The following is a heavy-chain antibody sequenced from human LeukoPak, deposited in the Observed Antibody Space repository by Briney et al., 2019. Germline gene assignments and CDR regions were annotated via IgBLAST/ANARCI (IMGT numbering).Heavy chain of an antibody. CDR2: IRKRVHSYST. J-gene: IGHJ4*02. D-gene: IGHD3-22*01. Sequence: SGGSLRLSCAAFGLTFSDHYMEWVRQAPGKGLEWVGRIRKRVHSYSTEYAASVKGRFTISRDDSKNSLYLQMKSLKTEDTAVYYCAGGVEDNSSGHYYFEYWGQGTLVTVSS. CDR1: GLTFSDHY. CDR3: AGGVEDNSSGHYYFEY. V-gene: IGHV3-72*01.